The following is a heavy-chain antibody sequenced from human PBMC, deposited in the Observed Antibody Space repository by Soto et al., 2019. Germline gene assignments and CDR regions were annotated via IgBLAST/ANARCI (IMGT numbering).Heavy chain of an antibody. J-gene: IGHJ3*02. CDR2: ISYDGSNK. Sequence: GGSLRLSCAASGFTFSSHGMHWVRQAPGKGLEWVAVISYDGSNKYYADSVKGRFTISRDNSKNTLYLQMNSLRAEDTAVYYCAKLAAHKKGYDSSGYYWGVDAFDIWGQGTMVTVSS. CDR1: GFTFSSHG. V-gene: IGHV3-30*18. CDR3: AKLAAHKKGYDSSGYYWGVDAFDI. D-gene: IGHD3-22*01.